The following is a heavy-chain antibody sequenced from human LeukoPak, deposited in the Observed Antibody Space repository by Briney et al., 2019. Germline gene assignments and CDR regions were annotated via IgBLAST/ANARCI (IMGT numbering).Heavy chain of an antibody. CDR2: ISYDGNED. Sequence: GGSLRLSCAASGFPFNKYGMLWVRQAPGKGLDWLAVISYDGNEDYYADSVKGRFTISRDNSKNTLYLQMNSLRAEDTAVYYCAKGGEGSSWYPYYFDYWGQGTLVTVSS. D-gene: IGHD6-13*01. J-gene: IGHJ4*02. V-gene: IGHV3-30*18. CDR3: AKGGEGSSWYPYYFDY. CDR1: GFPFNKYG.